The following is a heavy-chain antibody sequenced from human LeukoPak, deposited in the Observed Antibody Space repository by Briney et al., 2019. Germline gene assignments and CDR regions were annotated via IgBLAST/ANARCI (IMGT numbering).Heavy chain of an antibody. J-gene: IGHJ5*02. CDR1: GFTFSSYG. Sequence: GRSLRLSCAASGFTFSSYGMHWVRQAPGKGLEWVAVISYDGSNKYYADSVKCRFTISRDNSRNTLYLQMNSLRAEDTAVYYCAKSRDWFSNWFDPWGQGTLVTVSS. D-gene: IGHD3-9*01. V-gene: IGHV3-30*18. CDR3: AKSRDWFSNWFDP. CDR2: ISYDGSNK.